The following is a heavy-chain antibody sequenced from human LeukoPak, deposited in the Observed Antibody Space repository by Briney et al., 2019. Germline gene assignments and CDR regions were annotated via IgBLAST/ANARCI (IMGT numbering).Heavy chain of an antibody. CDR1: SGSIRSTNW. CDR2: IYHSGST. J-gene: IGHJ5*02. CDR3: ARDVRHGDRGWLPTNWFDP. V-gene: IGHV4-4*02. Sequence: SETLSLTCAVSSGSIRSTNWWNWVRQPPGKGLEWIGEIYHSGSTNYNPSLKSRVTISVDKSKNEFSLKLSSVTAADTAVYYCARDVRHGDRGWLPTNWFDPWGQGTLVTVSS. D-gene: IGHD3-22*01.